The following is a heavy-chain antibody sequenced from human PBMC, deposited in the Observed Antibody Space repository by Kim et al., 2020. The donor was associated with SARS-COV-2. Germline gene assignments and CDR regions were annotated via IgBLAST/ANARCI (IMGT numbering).Heavy chain of an antibody. J-gene: IGHJ6*02. D-gene: IGHD6-19*01. CDR3: ARVSADVHYYGLDV. V-gene: IGHV3-13*04. Sequence: GGSLRLSCAASGFTFSDHDMNWVRQVTGKGLEWVSGISTAGDTHYSGSVKGRFTISREDAKNSLFLQMNSVRAGDTAVYYCARVSADVHYYGLDVWGQGTTVTVSS. CDR2: ISTAGDT. CDR1: GFTFSDHD.